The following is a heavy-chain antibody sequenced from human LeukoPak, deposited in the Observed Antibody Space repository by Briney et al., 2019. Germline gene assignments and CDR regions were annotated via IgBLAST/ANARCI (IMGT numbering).Heavy chain of an antibody. CDR3: ARVRQTPYGDYGYFDC. CDR2: INPNSGGT. Sequence: GASVKVSCKVSGYTFTGYYMHWVRQAPGQGLEWMGWINPNSGGTNYAQKFQGRVTMTRDTSISTAYMELRRLRSDDTAVYYCARVRQTPYGDYGYFDCWGQGTLVTVSS. CDR1: GYTFTGYY. D-gene: IGHD4-17*01. J-gene: IGHJ4*02. V-gene: IGHV1-2*02.